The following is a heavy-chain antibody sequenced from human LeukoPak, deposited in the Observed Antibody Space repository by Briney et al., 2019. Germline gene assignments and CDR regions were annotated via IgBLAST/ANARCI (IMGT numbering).Heavy chain of an antibody. CDR3: AKDTVVPDAFDI. J-gene: IGHJ3*02. CDR2: ISGSGGST. Sequence: GGSLRLSCAASGFTFRSYGMSWVRQAPGKGLEWVSAISGSGGSTYYADSVKGRFTISRDNSKNTLYLQMNSLRAEDTAVYYCAKDTVVPDAFDIWGQGTMVTVSS. D-gene: IGHD4-23*01. CDR1: GFTFRSYG. V-gene: IGHV3-23*01.